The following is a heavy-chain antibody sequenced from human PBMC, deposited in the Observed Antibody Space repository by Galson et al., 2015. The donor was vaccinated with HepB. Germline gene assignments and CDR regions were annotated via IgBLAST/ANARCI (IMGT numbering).Heavy chain of an antibody. V-gene: IGHV3-21*01. CDR2: ISSSSSYI. CDR1: GFTFSSYS. Sequence: SLRLSCAASGFTFSSYSMNWVRQAPGKGLEWVSSISSSSSYIYYADSVKGRFTISRDNAKNSLYLQMNSLRAEDTAVYYCARDGLGYCSSTSCYKAIRGAFDIWGQGTMVTVSS. CDR3: ARDGLGYCSSTSCYKAIRGAFDI. D-gene: IGHD2-2*02. J-gene: IGHJ3*02.